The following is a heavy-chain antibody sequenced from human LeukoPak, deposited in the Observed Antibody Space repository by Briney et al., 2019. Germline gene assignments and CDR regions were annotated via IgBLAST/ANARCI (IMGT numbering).Heavy chain of an antibody. Sequence: ASVKVSCKASGYTFTGYYIHWVRQAPGQGLEWMGWINPNSGGTNYAQKFQGRVTMTRDTSISTAYMDLSRLRSDDTAVYYCATKLDGYNAWGWAYYFDYWGQGTLVTVSS. D-gene: IGHD5-24*01. V-gene: IGHV1-2*02. CDR3: ATKLDGYNAWGWAYYFDY. CDR1: GYTFTGYY. CDR2: INPNSGGT. J-gene: IGHJ4*02.